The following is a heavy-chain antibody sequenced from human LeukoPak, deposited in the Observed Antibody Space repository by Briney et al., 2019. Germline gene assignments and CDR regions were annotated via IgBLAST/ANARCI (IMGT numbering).Heavy chain of an antibody. J-gene: IGHJ4*02. Sequence: ASVKVSCKASGYTFTSYDINWVRQATGQGLEWMGWMNPNSGNTGYAQKFQGRVAITRNTSISTAYMELSSLRSEDTAVYYCATRSGYENFDYWGQGTLVTVSS. CDR3: ATRSGYENFDY. V-gene: IGHV1-8*03. CDR2: MNPNSGNT. CDR1: GYTFTSYD. D-gene: IGHD5-12*01.